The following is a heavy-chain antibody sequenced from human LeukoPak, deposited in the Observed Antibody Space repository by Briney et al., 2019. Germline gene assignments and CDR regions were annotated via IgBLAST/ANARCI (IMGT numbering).Heavy chain of an antibody. CDR1: GFTFSSYS. D-gene: IGHD2-15*01. CDR2: ISSSSSTI. J-gene: IGHJ6*02. V-gene: IGHV3-48*02. CDR3: XXXXXXXLLRYYYYGMDV. Sequence: GGSLRLSCAASGFTFSSYSMNWVRQAPGKGLEWVSYISSSSSTIYYADSVKGRFTISRDNAKNSLYLQMNSLRDEDTAVYYCXXXXXXXLLRYYYYGMDVWGQGTTVTVSS.